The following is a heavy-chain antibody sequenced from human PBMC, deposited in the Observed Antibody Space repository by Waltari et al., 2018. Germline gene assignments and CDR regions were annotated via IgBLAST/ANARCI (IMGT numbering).Heavy chain of an antibody. CDR1: GFTSSSYG. J-gene: IGHJ4*02. D-gene: IGHD4-17*01. Sequence: QVLLVESGGGVVEPGGSLRLSCATAGFTSSSYGMYWVRQAPGKGLEWVAVIGYDGSLKYYADSVKGRFTISRDTSKNTVYLEMNSLRVEDTALYYCVKSMTVTTGSLDSWGQGTPVSVSS. V-gene: IGHV3-33*06. CDR3: VKSMTVTTGSLDS. CDR2: IGYDGSLK.